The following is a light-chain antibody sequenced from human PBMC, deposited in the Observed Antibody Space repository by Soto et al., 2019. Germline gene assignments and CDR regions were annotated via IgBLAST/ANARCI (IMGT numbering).Light chain of an antibody. Sequence: QSALTQPASVSGSPGQSITISCTGTSSDVGGYNLVSWYQQHPGKAPKLIIYEGSKRPSGVSNRFSGSRSGNTASLTISGLQAEDEAGYYCCSYAGRNTLVFGGGTKVTVL. J-gene: IGLJ2*01. CDR2: EGS. CDR3: CSYAGRNTLV. CDR1: SSDVGGYNL. V-gene: IGLV2-23*01.